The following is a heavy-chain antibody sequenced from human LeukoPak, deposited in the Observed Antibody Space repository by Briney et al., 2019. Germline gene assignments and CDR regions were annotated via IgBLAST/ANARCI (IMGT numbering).Heavy chain of an antibody. Sequence: ASVKVSCKASGYTFTHHGISWVRQAPGQGLEWMGWISCYNGDTKFGQKSQGRVTMSKDTSTTTAYMELTGLTSDDTAVYYCTRDPTNTSGRYAYFDFWGQGTLVTVSS. J-gene: IGHJ4*02. V-gene: IGHV1-18*01. CDR3: TRDPTNTSGRYAYFDF. CDR1: GYTFTHHG. D-gene: IGHD1-26*01. CDR2: ISCYNGDT.